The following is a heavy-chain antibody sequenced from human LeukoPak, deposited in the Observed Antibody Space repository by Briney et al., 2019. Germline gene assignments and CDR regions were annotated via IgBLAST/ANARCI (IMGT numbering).Heavy chain of an antibody. CDR3: ARGARGIAADPFDY. V-gene: IGHV4-59*01. CDR2: IYYSGYT. CDR1: GGSISSYY. Sequence: SETLSLTCTVSGGSISSYYWSLIRQPPGKGLEWIGYIYYSGYTNYNPSLKSRVTISVDTSKNQFSLKLSSVTAADTAVYYCARGARGIAADPFDYWGQGTLVTVSS. J-gene: IGHJ4*02. D-gene: IGHD6-13*01.